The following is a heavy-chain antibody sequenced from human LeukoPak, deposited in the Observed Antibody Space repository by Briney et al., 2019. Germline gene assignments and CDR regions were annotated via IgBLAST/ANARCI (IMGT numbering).Heavy chain of an antibody. J-gene: IGHJ5*02. CDR3: ARDLKVGELLYRPNNWFDP. V-gene: IGHV1-18*01. CDR2: ISAYNGNT. CDR1: GYTFTSYG. D-gene: IGHD3-10*01. Sequence: ASVKVSCKASGYTFTSYGISWVRQAPGQGLEWMGWISAYNGNTNYAQKLQGRVTVTTDTSTSTAYMELRSLRSDDTAVYYCARDLKVGELLYRPNNWFDPWGQGTLVTVSS.